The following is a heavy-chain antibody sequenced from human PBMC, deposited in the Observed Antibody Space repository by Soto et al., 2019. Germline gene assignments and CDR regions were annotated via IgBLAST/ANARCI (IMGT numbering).Heavy chain of an antibody. V-gene: IGHV4-61*01. J-gene: IGHJ4*02. CDR3: ARDFAYFDS. D-gene: IGHD3-3*01. CDR1: GGSFKSGSYS. Sequence: QVQLQESGPGLVKPSETLSLTCTVSGGSFKSGSYSWSWIRQPPGKGLEWIGYVYHTGRTSYNPSIKSRVSISMDTYKNQFSLNLDSVTAADTAVYFCARDFAYFDSWGQGTLVTVSS. CDR2: VYHTGRT.